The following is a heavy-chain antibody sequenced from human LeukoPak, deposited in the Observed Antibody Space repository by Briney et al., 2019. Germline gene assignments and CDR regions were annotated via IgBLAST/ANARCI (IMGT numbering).Heavy chain of an antibody. CDR3: ARDLSFGESVFQMDV. CDR2: INPSGGST. D-gene: IGHD3-10*01. V-gene: IGHV1-46*01. CDR1: GYTFTSYY. J-gene: IGHJ6*04. Sequence: ASVKVSCKASGYTFTSYYMHWVRQAPGQGLEWMGIINPSGGSTSYAQKFQGRVTMTRDMSTSTVYMELSSLRSEDTAVYYCARDLSFGESVFQMDVWGKGTTVTVSS.